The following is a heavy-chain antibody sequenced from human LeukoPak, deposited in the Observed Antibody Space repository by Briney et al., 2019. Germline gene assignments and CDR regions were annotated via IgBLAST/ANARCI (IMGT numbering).Heavy chain of an antibody. CDR2: ISNYNGKT. V-gene: IGHV1-18*01. Sequence: GASVKVSCKASGYTFTSYGISWVGQAPGQGLEWMGWISNYNGKTKYAQKFQGRVTMTRDTSTSTAYMELRSLRSDDTAVYYCARVLTGAGDFWGQGTLVTVSS. J-gene: IGHJ4*02. D-gene: IGHD3-9*01. CDR1: GYTFTSYG. CDR3: ARVLTGAGDF.